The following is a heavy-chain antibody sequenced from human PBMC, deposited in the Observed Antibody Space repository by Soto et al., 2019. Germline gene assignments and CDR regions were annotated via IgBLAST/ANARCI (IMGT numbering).Heavy chain of an antibody. J-gene: IGHJ3*02. D-gene: IGHD3-3*01. V-gene: IGHV1-2*02. CDR2: INPATGAA. CDR1: GYPVTAYY. Sequence: QLHLVQSGAVVKKPGASVTVSCSASGYPVTAYYMHWVRQAPGRGLEWMGGINPATGAAKYTQTFQGRVTRTRDPSTRNVFMEPSGLTPEDPAVFYWARGGGVGVAGSAAFDMWGQGTLVTVSS. CDR3: ARGGGVGVAGSAAFDM.